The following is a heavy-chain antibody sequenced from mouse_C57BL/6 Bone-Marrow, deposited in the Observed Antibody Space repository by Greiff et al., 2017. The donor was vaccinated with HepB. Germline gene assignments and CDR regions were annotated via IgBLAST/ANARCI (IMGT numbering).Heavy chain of an antibody. CDR2: ISYDGSN. D-gene: IGHD1-1*01. CDR3: ARDYYGSSY. V-gene: IGHV3-6*01. Sequence: EVKLEESGPGLVKPSQSLSLTCSVTGYPITSGYYWNWIRQFPGNKLEWMGYISYDGSNNYNPSLKNRISITRDTSKNQFFLKLNSVTTEDTATYYCARDYYGSSYWGQGTTLTVSS. CDR1: GYPITSGYY. J-gene: IGHJ2*01.